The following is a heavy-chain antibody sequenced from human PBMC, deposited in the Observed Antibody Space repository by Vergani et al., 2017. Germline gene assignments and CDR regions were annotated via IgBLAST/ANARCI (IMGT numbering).Heavy chain of an antibody. CDR2: INHSEST. CDR1: GGSFSGYY. J-gene: IGHJ6*02. CDR3: ARGRISSSWYGYYYYGMDV. Sequence: QVQLQQWGAGLLKPSETLSLTCAVYGGSFSGYYWSWIRQPPGKGLEWIGEINHSESTNYNPSLKSRVTISVDTSKNQFSLKLSSVTAADTAVYYCARGRISSSWYGYYYYGMDVWGQGTTVTVSS. D-gene: IGHD6-13*01. V-gene: IGHV4-34*01.